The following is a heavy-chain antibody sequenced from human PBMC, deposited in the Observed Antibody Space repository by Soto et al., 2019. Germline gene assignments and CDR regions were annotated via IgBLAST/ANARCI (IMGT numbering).Heavy chain of an antibody. Sequence: SETLSLTCTVSGGSISSYYWSWIRQPPGKGLEWIGYIYYSGSTNYNPSLKSRVTISVDTSKNQFSLKLSSVTAADTAAYYCARERITHSYLDYWGQGTLVTVSS. CDR1: GGSISSYY. J-gene: IGHJ4*02. CDR3: ARERITHSYLDY. CDR2: IYYSGST. V-gene: IGHV4-59*01.